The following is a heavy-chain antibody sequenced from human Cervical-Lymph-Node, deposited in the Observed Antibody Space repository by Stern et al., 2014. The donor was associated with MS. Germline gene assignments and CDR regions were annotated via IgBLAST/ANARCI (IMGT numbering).Heavy chain of an antibody. J-gene: IGHJ6*02. V-gene: IGHV1-69*01. CDR3: AKVSSYYYYYGMDV. CDR1: GDTLINFA. CDR2: IGPIFSTS. Sequence: VQLVESGAEVKKPGSSGKVSCKASGDTLINFALSWVRQAPGQGLAWVGGIGPIFSTSDYAQKFQGRVTITADESTSTAYMELSSLRSDDTAVYYCAKVSSYYYYYGMDVWGQGTTVTVSS.